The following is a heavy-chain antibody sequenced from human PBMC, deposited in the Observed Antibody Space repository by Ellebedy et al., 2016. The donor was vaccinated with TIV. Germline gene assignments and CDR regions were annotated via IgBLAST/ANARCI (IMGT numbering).Heavy chain of an antibody. CDR3: ARDKIVGATYSDY. D-gene: IGHD1-26*01. J-gene: IGHJ4*02. V-gene: IGHV3-7*01. CDR1: GFTFSSYW. CDR2: IKQDGSDK. Sequence: GESLKISCAASGFTFSSYWMSWVRQAPGKGLEWVANIKQDGSDKYYVDSVKGRFTISRDNAESSLDLQMNSLRVEDTAVYYCARDKIVGATYSDYWGQGTLVTVSS.